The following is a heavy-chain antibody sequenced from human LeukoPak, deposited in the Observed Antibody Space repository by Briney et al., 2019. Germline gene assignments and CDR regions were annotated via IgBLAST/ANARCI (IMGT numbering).Heavy chain of an antibody. J-gene: IGHJ6*03. CDR2: ISAYNGNT. Sequence: GESLKISCKGSGYSFTSYGISWVRQAPGQGLEWMGWISAYNGNTNYAQKLQGRVTMTTDTSTSTAYMELRSLRSDDTAVYYCARGVVDTAMVSDYYYYMDVWGKGTTVTVSS. CDR3: ARGVVDTAMVSDYYYYMDV. D-gene: IGHD5-18*01. V-gene: IGHV1-18*01. CDR1: GYSFTSYG.